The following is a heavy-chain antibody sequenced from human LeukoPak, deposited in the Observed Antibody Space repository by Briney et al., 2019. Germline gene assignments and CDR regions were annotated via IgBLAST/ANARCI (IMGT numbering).Heavy chain of an antibody. CDR1: GFTVSGDY. D-gene: IGHD4/OR15-4a*01. CDR3: ARALNRHIGAFEY. J-gene: IGHJ4*02. V-gene: IGHV3-53*01. CDR2: IYADFDNT. Sequence: GGSLRLSCAVSGFTVSGDYMSWVRQAPGKGLEWVSVIYADFDNTDYADSVKGRFTISRDNSKNTLHLHMNSLRVEDTATYFCARALNRHIGAFEYWGQGALVTVSS.